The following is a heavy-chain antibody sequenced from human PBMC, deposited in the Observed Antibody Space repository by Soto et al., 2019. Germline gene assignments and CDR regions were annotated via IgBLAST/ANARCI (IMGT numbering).Heavy chain of an antibody. J-gene: IGHJ6*02. D-gene: IGHD3-9*01. Sequence: QVQLVQSGAEVKKPGASVKVSCKASGYTFTSYDINWVRQATGQGLEWMGWMNPNSGNTGYAQKFQGRGTMTRNTSISTAYMELSSLRSEDTAVYYCARNLNDILTGYYILHYYYGMDVWGQGTTVTVSS. CDR3: ARNLNDILTGYYILHYYYGMDV. CDR2: MNPNSGNT. V-gene: IGHV1-8*01. CDR1: GYTFTSYD.